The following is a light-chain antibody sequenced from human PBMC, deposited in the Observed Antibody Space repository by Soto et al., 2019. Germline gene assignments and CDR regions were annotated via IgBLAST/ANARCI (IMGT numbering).Light chain of an antibody. V-gene: IGKV1-5*03. J-gene: IGKJ1*01. CDR2: KAS. CDR3: QQYNTHRAWT. Sequence: DIQMTQSPSTLSASVGDRVTITCRASQSISSWLAWYQQKPGKAPNLLIHKASTLLSGVPSRCSGSGSGTEFTLTTSSLHADDFATYYCQQYNTHRAWTFGQGTKVEIK. CDR1: QSISSW.